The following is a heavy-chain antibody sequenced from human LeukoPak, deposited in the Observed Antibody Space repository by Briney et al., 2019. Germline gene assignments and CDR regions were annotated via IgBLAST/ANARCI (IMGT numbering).Heavy chain of an antibody. V-gene: IGHV1-46*01. CDR1: VYTLTTYY. CDR3: ARARYGGNQIDY. Sequence: SVKVSFKASVYTLTTYYMHWVRQPPAQGLDGVGIIILSGGTTTYAQKFQGRVTMTRDTSTSTVYMELSSLRSEDTAVYYCARARYGGNQIDYWGQGTLVTVSS. CDR2: IILSGGTT. J-gene: IGHJ4*01. D-gene: IGHD4-23*01.